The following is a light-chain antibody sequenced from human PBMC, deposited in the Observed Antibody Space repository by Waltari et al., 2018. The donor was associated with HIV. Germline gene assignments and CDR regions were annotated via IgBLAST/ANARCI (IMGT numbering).Light chain of an antibody. Sequence: QSVLTQPPSSSGTPGQRVTLSCSGSSSNVGRTTVNWYQQLPGAAPKLLILNTAERPSGVPDRFSGSKSGTSASLAISGLQSEDEADYYCAAWDDSLNTYVFGSGTTVTVL. V-gene: IGLV1-44*01. CDR2: NTA. J-gene: IGLJ1*01. CDR1: SSNVGRTT. CDR3: AAWDDSLNTYV.